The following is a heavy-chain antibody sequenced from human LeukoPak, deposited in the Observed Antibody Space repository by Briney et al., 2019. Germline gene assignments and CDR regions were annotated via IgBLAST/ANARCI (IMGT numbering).Heavy chain of an antibody. CDR2: ISSTGAYT. Sequence: PGGSLRLSCAASGFTFSGYALTWVRQAPGKGPEWVSTISSTGAYTYYADSAKGRFTISRDSSKNTLYLQMNSLRADDTAVYSCAKTGPGSGWARYYFDSWGQGTLVTVSS. D-gene: IGHD6-19*01. CDR3: AKTGPGSGWARYYFDS. V-gene: IGHV3-23*01. CDR1: GFTFSGYA. J-gene: IGHJ4*02.